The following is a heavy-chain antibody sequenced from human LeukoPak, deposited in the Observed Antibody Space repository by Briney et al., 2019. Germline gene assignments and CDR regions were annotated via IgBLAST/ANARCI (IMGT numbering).Heavy chain of an antibody. CDR2: MNPNSGNT. CDR1: GYTFTSYD. V-gene: IGHV1-8*03. J-gene: IGHJ4*02. D-gene: IGHD3-22*01. CDR3: ARDRRYYYDSSGSPRHDY. Sequence: GASVKVSCKASGYTFTSYDINWVRQATGQGLEWMGWMNPNSGNTGYAQKFQGRVTITRNTSISTAYMELSSLRSEGTAVYYCARDRRYYYDSSGSPRHDYWGQGTLVTVSS.